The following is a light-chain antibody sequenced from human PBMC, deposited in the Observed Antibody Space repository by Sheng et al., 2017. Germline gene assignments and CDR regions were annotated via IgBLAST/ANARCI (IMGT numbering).Light chain of an antibody. Sequence: DIQMTQSPSSLSASVGDRVTIICQASQDINNYLNWYQQKPGKAPNLLIYAASTLQSGVPSRFSGSGSGTEFTLTISSLQPEDFATYYCQQLNSYPYTFGQGTKLEIK. J-gene: IGKJ2*01. CDR3: QQLNSYPYT. CDR1: QDINNY. CDR2: AAS. V-gene: IGKV1-9*01.